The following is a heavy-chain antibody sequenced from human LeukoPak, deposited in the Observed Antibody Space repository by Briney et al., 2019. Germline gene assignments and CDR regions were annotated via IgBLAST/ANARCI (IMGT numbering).Heavy chain of an antibody. Sequence: GGSLRLSCAASGFTFSNFAMMWVRQAPGTGLQWVSTITGYGATFYADSVRGRFTIFRDTSMNTLFLQMNSPGAEDTAVYYCAKGAAAGKVDWFDLWGQGTLVTVSS. D-gene: IGHD6-13*01. CDR3: AKGAAAGKVDWFDL. J-gene: IGHJ5*02. CDR2: ITGYGAT. V-gene: IGHV3-23*01. CDR1: GFTFSNFA.